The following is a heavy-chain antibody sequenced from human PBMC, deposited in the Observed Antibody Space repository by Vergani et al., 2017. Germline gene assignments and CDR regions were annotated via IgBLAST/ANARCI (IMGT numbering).Heavy chain of an antibody. J-gene: IGHJ4*02. D-gene: IGHD3-16*02. CDR2: IYYSGST. CDR3: ASPYYDYVWGSYRES. CDR1: GGSLSSSSYY. V-gene: IGHV4-39*01. Sequence: QLQLQESGPGLVKPSETLSLTCTVSGGSLSSSSYYWGWIRQPPGKGLEWIGSIYYSGSTYYNPSLRSRVTISVDTSKNQFSLKLSSVTAADTAVYYCASPYYDYVWGSYRESWGQGTLVTVSS.